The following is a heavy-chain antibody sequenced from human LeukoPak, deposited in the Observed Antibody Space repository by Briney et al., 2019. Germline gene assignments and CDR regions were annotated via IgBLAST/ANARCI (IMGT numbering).Heavy chain of an antibody. CDR3: ARVREQWLVIDAFDI. V-gene: IGHV4-39*07. Sequence: SETLSLTCTVSGGSISSSSYYWGWIRQPPGKGLEWIGYIYHSGSTYYNPSLKSRVTISVDRSKNQFSLKLSSVTAADTAVYYCARVREQWLVIDAFDIWGQGTMVTVSS. J-gene: IGHJ3*02. D-gene: IGHD6-19*01. CDR1: GGSISSSSYY. CDR2: IYHSGST.